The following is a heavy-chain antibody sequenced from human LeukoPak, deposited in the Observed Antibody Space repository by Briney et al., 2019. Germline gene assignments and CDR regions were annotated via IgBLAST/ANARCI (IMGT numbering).Heavy chain of an antibody. Sequence: ASVKVSCKASGYTFTGYYMHWVRQAPGQGLEWMGWINPNSGGTNYAQKFQGRVTMTRDTSISTAYMELSRLRSDGTAVYYCARGSYDSSGYTDYWGQGTLVTVSS. CDR1: GYTFTGYY. D-gene: IGHD3-22*01. CDR2: INPNSGGT. J-gene: IGHJ4*02. V-gene: IGHV1-2*02. CDR3: ARGSYDSSGYTDY.